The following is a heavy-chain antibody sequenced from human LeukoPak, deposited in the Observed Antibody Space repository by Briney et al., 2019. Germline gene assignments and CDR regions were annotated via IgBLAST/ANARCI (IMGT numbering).Heavy chain of an antibody. CDR1: GGSISSYY. V-gene: IGHV4-4*07. CDR2: IYTSGST. J-gene: IGHJ4*02. D-gene: IGHD6-13*01. Sequence: SETLSLTCTVSGGSISSYYWTWIRQPAGKGLEWIGRIYTSGSTNYNPSLKSRVTMSVDTSKNQFSLKLNSVTAADTAVYYCARLDDRAARIAVGRSSTWSSRRGFDYWGQGTLVTVSS. CDR3: ARLDDRAARIAVGRSSTWSSRRGFDY.